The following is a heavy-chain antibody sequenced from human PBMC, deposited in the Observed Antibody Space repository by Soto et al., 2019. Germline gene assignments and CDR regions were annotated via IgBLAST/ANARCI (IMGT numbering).Heavy chain of an antibody. CDR2: IYSGGST. V-gene: IGHV3-66*01. CDR1: GFPVISNY. D-gene: IGHD3-10*01. J-gene: IGHJ4*02. Sequence: GESLIPFSEASGFPVISNYMSWVRQAPVKGLEWVSVIYSGGSTYYADSVKGRFTISRDNSKNTLYLQMNSLRAEDTAVYYCASETMEIFDYWGQGP. CDR3: ASETMEIFDY.